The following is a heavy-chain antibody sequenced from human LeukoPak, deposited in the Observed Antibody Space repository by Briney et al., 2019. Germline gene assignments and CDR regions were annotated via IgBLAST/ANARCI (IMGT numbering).Heavy chain of an antibody. CDR3: ASSMVRGVTGGYFDY. V-gene: IGHV3-48*04. D-gene: IGHD3-10*01. J-gene: IGHJ4*02. Sequence: PGGSLRLSCAASGFTFSSYSMNWVRQAPGKGLEWVSYISSSSSTIYYADSVKGRFTISRDNAKNSLYLQMNSLRAEDTAVYYCASSMVRGVTGGYFDYWGQGTLVTVSS. CDR2: ISSSSSTI. CDR1: GFTFSSYS.